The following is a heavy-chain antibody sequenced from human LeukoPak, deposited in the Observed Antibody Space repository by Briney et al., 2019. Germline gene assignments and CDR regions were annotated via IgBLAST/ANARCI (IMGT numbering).Heavy chain of an antibody. V-gene: IGHV3-48*04. Sequence: GGSLRLSCAASGFTFSSYWMNWVRQAPGKGLEWVSYISSSGSTIYYADSVKGRFTISRDNAKNSLYLQMNSLRAEDTAVYYCARSSVGSSWLTPYYFDYWGQGTLVTVSS. J-gene: IGHJ4*02. CDR2: ISSSGSTI. CDR1: GFTFSSYW. D-gene: IGHD6-13*01. CDR3: ARSSVGSSWLTPYYFDY.